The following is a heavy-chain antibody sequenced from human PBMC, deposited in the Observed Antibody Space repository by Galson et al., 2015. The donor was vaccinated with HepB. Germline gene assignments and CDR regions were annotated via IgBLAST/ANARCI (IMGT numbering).Heavy chain of an antibody. CDR3: ERARYSSSPTAH. CDR2: ISTYNGNI. CDR1: RYTFTNYG. J-gene: IGHJ4*02. Sequence: SVKVSCKASRYTFTNYGISWVRQAPGHGLEWLGWISTYNGNINYAQNLQGRVTMTTETSTSSAYLDLRTLRSDDTAVYYCERARYSSSPTAHWCQGTLVTVSA. V-gene: IGHV1-18*01. D-gene: IGHD6-19*01.